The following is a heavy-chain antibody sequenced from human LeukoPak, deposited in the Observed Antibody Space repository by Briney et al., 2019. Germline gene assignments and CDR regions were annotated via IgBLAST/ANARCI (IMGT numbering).Heavy chain of an antibody. D-gene: IGHD4-23*01. V-gene: IGHV3-48*03. CDR3: ARTVARIGY. Sequence: PGGSLRLSCAASGFTFSSYEMNWVRQAPGKGLGWVSHISSSGSTIYYTDSVKGRLTISGDNSKNLLYLQMNSLRAEDTAIYYCARTVARIGYWGQGTLVTVSS. J-gene: IGHJ4*02. CDR2: ISSSGSTI. CDR1: GFTFSSYE.